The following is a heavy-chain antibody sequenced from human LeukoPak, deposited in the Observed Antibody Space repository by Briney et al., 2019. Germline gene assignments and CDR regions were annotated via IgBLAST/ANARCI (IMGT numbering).Heavy chain of an antibody. CDR1: GFTFSDYN. CDR2: ITSGTTYI. CDR3: ANEYSKGDV. Sequence: GGSLRLSCAASGFTFSDYNMNWVRQSPEKGLEWVSSITSGTTYIYYADSVRGRFTLSRDNAKNSLYLQMNSLRAEDAAVYYCANEYSKGDVWGQGTMVTVSS. D-gene: IGHD4-11*01. J-gene: IGHJ3*01. V-gene: IGHV3-21*04.